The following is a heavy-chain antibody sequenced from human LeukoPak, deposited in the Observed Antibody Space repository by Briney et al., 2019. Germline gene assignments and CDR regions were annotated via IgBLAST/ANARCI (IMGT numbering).Heavy chain of an antibody. CDR3: AKRIRDSSGYYYFDH. CDR1: GFTFSSYA. Sequence: PGGSLRLSCAASGFTFSSYAMNWVRQAPGKGLEWVSGISGSGGSTYYADSVKGRFTISRDNSKNTLYLQMNSLRAEDTAVYYCAKRIRDSSGYYYFDHWGQGTLVTVSS. V-gene: IGHV3-23*01. CDR2: ISGSGGST. J-gene: IGHJ4*02. D-gene: IGHD3-22*01.